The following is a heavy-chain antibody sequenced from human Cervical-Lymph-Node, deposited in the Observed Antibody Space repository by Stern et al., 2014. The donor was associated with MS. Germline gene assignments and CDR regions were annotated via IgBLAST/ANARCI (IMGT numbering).Heavy chain of an antibody. CDR1: GGSISSSSYY. CDR2: IYYSGST. J-gene: IGHJ6*02. Sequence: QVQLQESGPGLVKPSDTLSLTCTVSGGSISSSSYYWGWIRQPPGKGLEWIGSIYYSGSTYYNPSPKSRVTISGDPSKKQFPLQRSSVTAADTAVYYCAVPTLGGGMDVWGQGTTVTVSS. D-gene: IGHD2-2*01. V-gene: IGHV4-39*01. CDR3: AVPTLGGGMDV.